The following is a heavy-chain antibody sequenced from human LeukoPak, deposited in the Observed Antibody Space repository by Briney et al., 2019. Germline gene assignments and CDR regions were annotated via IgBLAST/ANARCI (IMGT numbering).Heavy chain of an antibody. Sequence: PSETLSLTCALSGGFINTYYWNWIRQPPGKGLEWIGYIYYNGGTNYNPSLKSRVTMSVDMSKNQFSLKLSSVTAADTAVYYCARAPPLETGYFDYWGQGTLVTVSS. J-gene: IGHJ4*02. CDR1: GGFINTYY. CDR2: IYYNGGT. D-gene: IGHD3-10*01. V-gene: IGHV4-59*01. CDR3: ARAPPLETGYFDY.